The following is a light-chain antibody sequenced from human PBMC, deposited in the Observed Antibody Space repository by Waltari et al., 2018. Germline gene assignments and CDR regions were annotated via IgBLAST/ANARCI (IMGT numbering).Light chain of an antibody. Sequence: VILTQSPATLSLSPGERATLSCRASQSVSSYLAWYQQKPGQAPRLLIYGASTRATGIPDRFSGGGSGTEFTLTISSLEPEDFAVYYCQKYSSTPWTFGQGTKVEIK. J-gene: IGKJ1*01. V-gene: IGKV3-20*01. CDR2: GAS. CDR3: QKYSSTPWT. CDR1: QSVSSY.